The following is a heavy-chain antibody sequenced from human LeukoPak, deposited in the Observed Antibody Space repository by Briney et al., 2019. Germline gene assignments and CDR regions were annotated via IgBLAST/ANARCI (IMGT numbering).Heavy chain of an antibody. J-gene: IGHJ4*02. V-gene: IGHV3-9*01. Sequence: TGGSLRLSCTASGFNFDELAMYWVRQAPGKSLQWVAGINWSAGQKIGYADSVKGRFTISRDNNGNSLFLQMNSLRPEDTALYFCARDQHQLLCLSPHDLWGKGILVSVSS. CDR3: ARDQHQLLCLSPHDL. CDR2: INWSAGQKI. CDR1: GFNFDELA. D-gene: IGHD3-16*01.